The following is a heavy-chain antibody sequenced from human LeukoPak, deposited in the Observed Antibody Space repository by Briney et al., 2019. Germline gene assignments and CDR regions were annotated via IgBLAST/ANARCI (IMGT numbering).Heavy chain of an antibody. Sequence: GGSLRLSCAASGLTFSNSWMHWVRQAPGKGLVWVSRVNNDGSYSSYADSVKGRFTISRDNAKNTLYLQMNSLRAEDTAVYFCARVSGLGMNEYLQHWGQGALVTVSS. D-gene: IGHD3-10*01. J-gene: IGHJ1*01. CDR1: GLTFSNSW. V-gene: IGHV3-74*01. CDR2: VNNDGSYS. CDR3: ARVSGLGMNEYLQH.